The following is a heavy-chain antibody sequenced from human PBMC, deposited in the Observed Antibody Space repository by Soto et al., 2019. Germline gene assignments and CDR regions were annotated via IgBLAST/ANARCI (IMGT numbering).Heavy chain of an antibody. Sequence: EVQLLESGGGLVQPGGSLRLSCAASGFTFSSYAMSWVRQAPGKGLEWVSAISGSGGSTYYADSVKGRFTISRDNSKNTLYLQMTSLRAEDTAVYYCAKAPGRNSGSSWGGVDYWGQGTLVTVSS. V-gene: IGHV3-23*01. CDR3: AKAPGRNSGSSWGGVDY. D-gene: IGHD1-26*01. CDR1: GFTFSSYA. J-gene: IGHJ4*02. CDR2: ISGSGGST.